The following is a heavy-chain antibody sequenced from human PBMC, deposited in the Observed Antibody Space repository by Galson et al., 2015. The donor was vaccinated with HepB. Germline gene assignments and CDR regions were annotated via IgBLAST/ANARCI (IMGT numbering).Heavy chain of an antibody. CDR3: ARYIESQYNTTWGLYDYTYYMDV. Sequence: SVKVSCKASGYTFTNYGIHWVRQAPGQGLEWMGWISGYDGNTDYAQRFQDRVTMTTDTSTATAFMELRRLRSDDTAVYFCARYIESQYNTTWGLYDYTYYMDVWGEGTTVTVSS. CDR1: GYTFTNYG. J-gene: IGHJ6*03. D-gene: IGHD1-14*01. CDR2: ISGYDGNT. V-gene: IGHV1-18*01.